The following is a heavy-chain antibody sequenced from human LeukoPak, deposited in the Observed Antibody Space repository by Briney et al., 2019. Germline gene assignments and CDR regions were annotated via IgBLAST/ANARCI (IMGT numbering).Heavy chain of an antibody. V-gene: IGHV4-34*01. D-gene: IGHD2-2*02. J-gene: IGHJ4*02. CDR2: INHSGST. Sequence: PSETLSLTCAVYGGSFSGYYWSWIRQPPGKGLEWIGEINHSGSTNYNPSLKSRVTISVDTSKNQFSLKLCSVTAEDTAVYYCAKDREYQLLYGENYFDYWGQGTLVTVSS. CDR3: AKDREYQLLYGENYFDY. CDR1: GGSFSGYY.